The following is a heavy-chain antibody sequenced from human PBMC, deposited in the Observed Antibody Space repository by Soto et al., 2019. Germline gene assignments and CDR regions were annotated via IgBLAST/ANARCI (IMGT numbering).Heavy chain of an antibody. CDR2: IYHSGST. CDR3: ARTWIQLWVAFDY. D-gene: IGHD5-18*01. CDR1: GGSISSGGYS. Sequence: PSETLSLTCAVSGGSISSGGYSWSWIRQPPGKGLEWIGYIYHSGSTYYNPSLKSRVTISVDRSKNQFSLKLSSVTAADTAVYYCARTWIQLWVAFDYWGQGTLVTVSS. V-gene: IGHV4-30-2*01. J-gene: IGHJ4*02.